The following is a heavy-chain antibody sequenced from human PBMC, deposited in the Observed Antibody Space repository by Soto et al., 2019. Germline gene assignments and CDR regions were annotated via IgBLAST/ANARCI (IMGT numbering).Heavy chain of an antibody. J-gene: IGHJ5*02. CDR1: GGTFSSYA. V-gene: IGHV1-69*01. D-gene: IGHD2-15*01. CDR2: IIPIFGTA. CDR3: ARGCSGGSCYSVLNWIDP. Sequence: QVQLVQSGAEVKKPGSPVKVSCKASGGTFSSYAISWVRQAPGQGLEWMGGIIPIFGTANYAQKFQGRVTITADESTSTAYMELSSLRSEDTAVYYCARGCSGGSCYSVLNWIDPWGQGTLVTVSS.